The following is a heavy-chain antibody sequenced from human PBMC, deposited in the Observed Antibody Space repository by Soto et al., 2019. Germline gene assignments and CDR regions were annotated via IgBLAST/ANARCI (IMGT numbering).Heavy chain of an antibody. Sequence: PSETLSLTCTVSGGSISSYYWSWIRHPAGKGLEWIGRIYTSGSTNYNPSLKSRVTMSVDTSKNQFSLKLSSVTAADTAVYYCARDYDTIRDDAFDIWGQGTMVTVS. CDR2: IYTSGST. V-gene: IGHV4-4*07. CDR3: ARDYDTIRDDAFDI. D-gene: IGHD3-22*01. J-gene: IGHJ3*02. CDR1: GGSISSYY.